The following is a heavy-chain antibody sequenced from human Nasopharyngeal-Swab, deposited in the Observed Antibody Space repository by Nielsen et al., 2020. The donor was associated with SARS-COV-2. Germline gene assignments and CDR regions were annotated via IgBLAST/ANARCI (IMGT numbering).Heavy chain of an antibody. Sequence: GESLKISCKGSGYSFTCYWIGWVRQMPGKGLEWMGIIYPGDSDTRYSPSFQGQVTISADKSISTAYLQWSSLKASDTAMYYCARRVGYCSGGSCYFDFWGQGTLVTVSS. CDR1: GYSFTCYW. J-gene: IGHJ4*02. D-gene: IGHD2-15*01. CDR3: ARRVGYCSGGSCYFDF. V-gene: IGHV5-51*01. CDR2: IYPGDSDT.